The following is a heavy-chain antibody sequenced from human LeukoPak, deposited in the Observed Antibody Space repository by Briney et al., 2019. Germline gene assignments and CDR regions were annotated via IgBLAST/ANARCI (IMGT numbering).Heavy chain of an antibody. J-gene: IGHJ4*02. D-gene: IGHD3-10*01. Sequence: GGSLRLSCTASGFTFSDYAMSWVRQAPGKGLEWVSYISSSGGAIYFADSVKGRFTIARDNAKKSLHLQMNSLRAEDTAVYYCARDGDSGSYYIDYWGQGTLVTVSS. CDR1: GFTFSDYA. V-gene: IGHV3-11*01. CDR2: ISSSGGAI. CDR3: ARDGDSGSYYIDY.